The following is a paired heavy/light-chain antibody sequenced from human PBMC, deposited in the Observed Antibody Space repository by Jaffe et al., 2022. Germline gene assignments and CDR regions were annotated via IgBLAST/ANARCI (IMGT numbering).Heavy chain of an antibody. Sequence: EVQLAESGGGLVQPGESLRLSCAASGFTFSSNWMSWVRQAPGQGLEWVASIKYDGSQKYYVDSVKGRFTISRDNAKNSLDLQMNSLRAEDTAVYYCVRESYYYGSGTYEVWGQGTLVTVSS. CDR2: IKYDGSQK. CDR1: GFTFSSNW. CDR3: VRESYYYGSGTYEV. D-gene: IGHD3-10*01. J-gene: IGHJ4*02. V-gene: IGHV3-7*01.
Light chain of an antibody. CDR2: GAS. J-gene: IGKJ5*01. CDR1: QTIAGY. Sequence: DIQMTQSPSSLSASVGDRVTITCRASQTIAGYLNWYQQQPGKAPNLLIYGASSLKSGVPSRFSGRASGTEFTLTISSLQPEDFATYYCQQSYNTVRTFGQGTRLDIK. V-gene: IGKV1-39*01. CDR3: QQSYNTVRT.